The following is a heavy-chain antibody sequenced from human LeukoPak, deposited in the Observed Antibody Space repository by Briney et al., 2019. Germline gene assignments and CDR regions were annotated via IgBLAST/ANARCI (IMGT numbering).Heavy chain of an antibody. CDR3: AREGYYGSGSPPSLYFDY. Sequence: GGSLRLSCAAPGFTFRNYVIHWVRQAPGKGLEWVAVTSSDLNVKLYADSVKGRFTISRDNSRSTLYLQMNSLRPEDRAIYYCAREGYYGSGSPPSLYFDYWGQGTLVTVSS. V-gene: IGHV3-30-3*01. J-gene: IGHJ4*02. CDR1: GFTFRNYV. D-gene: IGHD3-10*01. CDR2: TSSDLNVK.